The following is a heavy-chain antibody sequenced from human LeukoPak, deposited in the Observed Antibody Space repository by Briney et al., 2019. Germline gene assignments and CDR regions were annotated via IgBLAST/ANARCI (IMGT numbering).Heavy chain of an antibody. D-gene: IGHD2/OR15-2a*01. CDR3: ARVRVGGTFYYFDY. V-gene: IGHV4-59*01. CDR2: IYYSGST. CDR1: GGSFSTYY. Sequence: PSETLSLTCSVSGGSFSTYYWSWIRQPPGKGLEWIGFIYYSGSTDYNPSLKSRVTISVDTSKKQFSLKLSSVTAADTAVYYCARVRVGGTFYYFDYWGQGTLVTVSS. J-gene: IGHJ4*02.